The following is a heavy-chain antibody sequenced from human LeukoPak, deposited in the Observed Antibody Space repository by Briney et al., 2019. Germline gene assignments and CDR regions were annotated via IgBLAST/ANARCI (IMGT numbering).Heavy chain of an antibody. Sequence: GLSLRLSCAASGFTFSSHTMTWVRQAPGKGLEWVSSISSTSNGIQYTDSVKGRFTSSRDTAKNSLYIQMNNLRAEDTAVYYCARDRITMASGSYDYWGQGTLVTVSS. CDR1: GFTFSSHT. D-gene: IGHD3-10*01. V-gene: IGHV3-21*01. CDR2: ISSTSNGI. CDR3: ARDRITMASGSYDY. J-gene: IGHJ4*02.